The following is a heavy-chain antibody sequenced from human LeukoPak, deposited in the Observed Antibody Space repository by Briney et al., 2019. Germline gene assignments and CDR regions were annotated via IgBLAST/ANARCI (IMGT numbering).Heavy chain of an antibody. CDR2: IRSKAYGGTT. D-gene: IGHD5-12*01. Sequence: PGRSLRLSCTASGFTFGDYAMSWFRQAPGKGLKWVGFIRSKAYGGTTEYAASVKGRFTISRDDSKSIAYLQMNSLKTEDTAVYYCTRDFDGGYDNFDYWGQGTLVTVSS. CDR3: TRDFDGGYDNFDY. V-gene: IGHV3-49*03. J-gene: IGHJ4*02. CDR1: GFTFGDYA.